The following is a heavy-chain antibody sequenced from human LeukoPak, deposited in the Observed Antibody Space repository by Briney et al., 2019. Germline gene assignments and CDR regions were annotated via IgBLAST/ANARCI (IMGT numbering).Heavy chain of an antibody. Sequence: GGSLRLSCVGSGFTFSNAWVSWVRLTPEKGLEWLGRAKSETDGGTIDHAAPVNGRFNISRDDYTNTVFLQMSSLKIEDTAVYYCTIDRLFFQFWGQGSLVTVSS. CDR3: TIDRLFFQF. CDR2: AKSETDGGTI. D-gene: IGHD3-3*01. V-gene: IGHV3-15*01. CDR1: GFTFSNAW. J-gene: IGHJ4*02.